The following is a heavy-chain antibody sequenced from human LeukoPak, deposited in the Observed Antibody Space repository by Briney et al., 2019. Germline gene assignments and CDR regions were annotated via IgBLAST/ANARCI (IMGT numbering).Heavy chain of an antibody. J-gene: IGHJ5*02. V-gene: IGHV4-4*07. CDR3: AREAYDVLTSDWFDP. D-gene: IGHD3-9*01. CDR2: IYTTGST. Sequence: PSETLSLTCTVSGGSISSYYWSWIRQPAGKGLERIGRIYTTGSTNYNPSLKSRVTMSVDTSKNQFSLTLSSVTAADTAVYYCAREAYDVLTSDWFDPWGQGTLVTVSS. CDR1: GGSISSYY.